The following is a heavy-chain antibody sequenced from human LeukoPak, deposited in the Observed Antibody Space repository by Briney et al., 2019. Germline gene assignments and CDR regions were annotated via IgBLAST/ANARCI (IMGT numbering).Heavy chain of an antibody. Sequence: ASVKVSCKASGGTFSSYAISWVRQAPGQGLEWMGGIIPIFGTANYAQKFQGRVTITADESTSTAYVELSSLRSEDTAVYYCANGVVTLYYYYGMDVWGQGTTVTVSS. J-gene: IGHJ6*02. D-gene: IGHD4-23*01. CDR2: IIPIFGTA. CDR1: GGTFSSYA. CDR3: ANGVVTLYYYYGMDV. V-gene: IGHV1-69*13.